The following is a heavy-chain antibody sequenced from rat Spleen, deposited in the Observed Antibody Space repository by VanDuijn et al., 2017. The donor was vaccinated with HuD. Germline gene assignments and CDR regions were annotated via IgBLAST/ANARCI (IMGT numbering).Heavy chain of an antibody. CDR1: GFSLTSYH. CDR2: IWGDGIT. CDR3: ARGSLVDY. D-gene: IGHD1-12*02. V-gene: IGHV2-32*01. J-gene: IGHJ2*01. Sequence: QVQLKESGPGLVKPSETLSLTCTVSGFSLTSYHVSWVRQPPGKGLEWMGVIWGDGITAYNSALKSRLSISRDTSKSQVFLKMSSLKTEETATYYCARGSLVDYWGQGVMVTVSS.